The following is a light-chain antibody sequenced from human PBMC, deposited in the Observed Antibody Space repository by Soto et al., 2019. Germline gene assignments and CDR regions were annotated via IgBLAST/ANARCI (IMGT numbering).Light chain of an antibody. CDR1: SSNIGSNY. V-gene: IGLV1-51*02. CDR3: GTWDSSLSAGV. J-gene: IGLJ3*02. Sequence: QSVLTQPPSVSAAPGQKVTISCSGSSSNIGSNYVSWYQQLPGTAPKLLIYENNKRPSGIPDRLSGSKSGTSATLGINGLQTGDEADYYCGTWDSSLSAGVFGGGTKLTVL. CDR2: ENN.